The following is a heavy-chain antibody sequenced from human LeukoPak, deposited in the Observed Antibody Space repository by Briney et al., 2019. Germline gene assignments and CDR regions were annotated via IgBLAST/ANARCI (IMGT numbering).Heavy chain of an antibody. V-gene: IGHV3-23*01. J-gene: IGHJ4*02. Sequence: GGTLRLSCAASGFTFSSYGMSWVRQAPGKGLEWVSAISGSGGSTYHADSVKGRFTISRDNSKNTLYLQMNSLRAEDAAVYYCTRENWYIDYWGQGNLVTVSS. CDR1: GFTFSSYG. CDR2: ISGSGGST. CDR3: TRENWYIDY.